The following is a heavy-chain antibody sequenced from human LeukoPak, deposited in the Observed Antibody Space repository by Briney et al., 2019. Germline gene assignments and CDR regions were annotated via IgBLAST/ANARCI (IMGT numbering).Heavy chain of an antibody. D-gene: IGHD2-2*01. CDR2: MYTSGST. Sequence: SETLSLTCSVSGGYISDYYWSWIRQPAGKGLECIWRMYTSGSTNYNPSLKSRVTMSVDTSKNQLSLQLSSVTAADTAVYYCARFSVVPASYYFDYWGQGTLVTVSP. V-gene: IGHV4-4*07. CDR3: ARFSVVPASYYFDY. J-gene: IGHJ4*02. CDR1: GGYISDYY.